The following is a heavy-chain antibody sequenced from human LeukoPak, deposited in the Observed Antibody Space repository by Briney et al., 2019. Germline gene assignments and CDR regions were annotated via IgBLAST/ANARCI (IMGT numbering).Heavy chain of an antibody. V-gene: IGHV4-39*07. J-gene: IGHJ4*02. CDR1: GGSISSSSYY. D-gene: IGHD3-3*01. CDR2: IYYSGST. Sequence: SETLSLTCTVSGGSISSSSYYWGWIRQPPGKGLEWIGSIYYSGSTYYNPSPKSRVTISVDMSENQFSLKLSSVTAADTAVYYCARNIRGGYDFWSGSKPYYFDYWGQGTLVTVSS. CDR3: ARNIRGGYDFWSGSKPYYFDY.